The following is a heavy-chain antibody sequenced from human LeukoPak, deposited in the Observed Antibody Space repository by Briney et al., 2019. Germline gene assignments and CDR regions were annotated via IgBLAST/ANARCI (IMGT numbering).Heavy chain of an antibody. V-gene: IGHV3-33*01. CDR2: IWYDGSNK. Sequence: PGRSLRLSCAASGFTFSSYGMHWVRQAPGKGLEWVAVIWYDGSNKYYADSVKGRFTISRDNSKNTLYLQMNSLRAEDTAVYYCARAVRRVCYDFWSGPGYWGQGTLVTVSS. CDR1: GFTFSSYG. D-gene: IGHD3-3*01. J-gene: IGHJ4*02. CDR3: ARAVRRVCYDFWSGPGY.